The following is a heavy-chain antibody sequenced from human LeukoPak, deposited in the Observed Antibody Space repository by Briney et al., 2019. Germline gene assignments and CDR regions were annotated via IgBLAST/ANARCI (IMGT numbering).Heavy chain of an antibody. CDR2: ISSSSSTI. D-gene: IGHD3-3*01. V-gene: IGHV3-48*01. Sequence: GGSLRLSCAASGFTFSSYSMNWVRQAPGKGLEWVSYISSSSSTIYYADSVKGRFTISRDNSKNTLYLQMNSLRAEDTAVYYCAKGTYYDFWSGYSYFDYWGQGTLVTVSS. CDR3: AKGTYYDFWSGYSYFDY. J-gene: IGHJ4*02. CDR1: GFTFSSYS.